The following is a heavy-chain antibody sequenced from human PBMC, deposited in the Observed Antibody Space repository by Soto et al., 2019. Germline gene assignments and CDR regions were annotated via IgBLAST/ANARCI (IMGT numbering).Heavy chain of an antibody. CDR2: IYYSGST. Sequence: SETLSLTGTVSGGSISSYYWGWIRQPPGKGLEWIGYIYYSGSTNYNPSLKSRVTISVDTSKNQFSLKLSSVTAADTAVYYCARANMITFGGVIVGVDAFDIWGQGTMVTVSS. J-gene: IGHJ3*02. CDR3: ARANMITFGGVIVGVDAFDI. CDR1: GGSISSYY. V-gene: IGHV4-59*01. D-gene: IGHD3-16*02.